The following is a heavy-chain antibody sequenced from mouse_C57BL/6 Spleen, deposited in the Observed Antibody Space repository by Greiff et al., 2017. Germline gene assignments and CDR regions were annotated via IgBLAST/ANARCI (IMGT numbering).Heavy chain of an antibody. V-gene: IGHV1-69*01. CDR2: IDPSDSYT. Sequence: QVQLQQPGAELVMPGASVKLSCKASGYTFTSYWMHWVKQRPGQGLEWIGEIDPSDSYTNYNQKFKGKSTLTVDKSSSTACMQLSSLTSEDSAVYYCAREGTTVLDYGGQDTTLAVSS. D-gene: IGHD1-1*01. J-gene: IGHJ2*01. CDR3: AREGTTVLDY. CDR1: GYTFTSYW.